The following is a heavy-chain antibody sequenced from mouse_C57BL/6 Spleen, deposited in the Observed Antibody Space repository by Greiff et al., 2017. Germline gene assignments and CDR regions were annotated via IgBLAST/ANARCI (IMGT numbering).Heavy chain of an antibody. CDR1: GYAFSSSW. D-gene: IGHD3-2*02. CDR2: ICPGDGDT. J-gene: IGHJ2*01. Sequence: QVQLQQSGPELVKPGASVKISCKASGYAFSSSWMNWVKQRPGKGLEWIGRICPGDGDTNYNGKFKGKGTLTADKSSSTAYMQLSRLTSEDSAVYFCAREATAQATGYWGQGTTLTVSS. CDR3: AREATAQATGY. V-gene: IGHV1-82*01.